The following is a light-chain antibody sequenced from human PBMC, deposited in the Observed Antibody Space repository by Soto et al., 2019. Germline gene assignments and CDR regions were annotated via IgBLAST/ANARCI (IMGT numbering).Light chain of an antibody. CDR2: ASS. J-gene: IGKJ1*01. CDR1: QGMGTY. CDR3: QQVARYPRT. Sequence: GERVTVTCRASQGMGTYLVWYQQKSGKAPTVLIYASSTLQTGVPSRFSGSGSGTDFSLTISSLNPEDVATYYCQQVARYPRTFGQGTKVDIK. V-gene: IGKV1-9*01.